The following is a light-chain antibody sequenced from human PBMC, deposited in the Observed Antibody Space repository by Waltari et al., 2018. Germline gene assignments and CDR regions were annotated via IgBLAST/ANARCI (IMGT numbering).Light chain of an antibody. CDR1: QSVSSY. V-gene: IGKV3-11*01. J-gene: IGKJ4*01. CDR2: DAA. Sequence: EIVLTQSPVTLSLSPGERATLSCRASQSVSSYLAWYQPKPGQAPRLLIYDAANRATGIPARFSGTGAGTDFTLTISSLEPEDFAIYYCQQRSKWPKTFGGGTKVEIK. CDR3: QQRSKWPKT.